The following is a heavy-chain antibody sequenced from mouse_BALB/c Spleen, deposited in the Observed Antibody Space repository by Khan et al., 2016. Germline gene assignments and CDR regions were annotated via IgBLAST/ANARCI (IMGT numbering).Heavy chain of an antibody. J-gene: IGHJ3*01. Sequence: VQLQESGPGLVAPSQSLSITCTVSRFSITGFAVNWVRQPPGKGLEWLGVIWGDGSTDYDSALKSRLSISKDDSKSQVFLKMNSLQTDDTARYYCASYYDYDGGFAYWGQGTLVTVSA. CDR2: IWGDGST. CDR3: ASYYDYDGGFAY. D-gene: IGHD2-4*01. CDR1: RFSITGFA. V-gene: IGHV2-6-7*01.